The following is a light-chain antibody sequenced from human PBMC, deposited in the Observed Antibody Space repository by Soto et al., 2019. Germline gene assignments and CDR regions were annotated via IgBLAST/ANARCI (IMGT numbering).Light chain of an antibody. CDR2: GAS. V-gene: IGKV3-20*01. J-gene: IGKJ5*01. CDR3: QKYGSSPVT. Sequence: EIVLTQSPGTLSLSPGERATLSCRASQSVSSTYLAWYQQKPGQPPRLLIYGASSRATGIQDRFSGSGSGTEFTLTITRLEADDFAVSYCQKYGSSPVTFGQGTRLDIK. CDR1: QSVSSTY.